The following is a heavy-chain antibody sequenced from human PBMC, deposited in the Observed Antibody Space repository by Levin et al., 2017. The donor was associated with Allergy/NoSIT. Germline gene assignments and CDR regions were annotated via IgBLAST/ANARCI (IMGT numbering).Heavy chain of an antibody. D-gene: IGHD4-11*01. J-gene: IGHJ4*02. Sequence: GESLKISCAASGFTFSSHAMSWVRQAPGKGPEWVSSITGSGGSTYYADSVKGRFTISRDNSKNMLYLQVNSLRDEDTAVYFCAKAPGSISSYDSWGQGTLV. V-gene: IGHV3-23*01. CDR3: AKAPGSISSYDS. CDR1: GFTFSSHA. CDR2: ITGSGGST.